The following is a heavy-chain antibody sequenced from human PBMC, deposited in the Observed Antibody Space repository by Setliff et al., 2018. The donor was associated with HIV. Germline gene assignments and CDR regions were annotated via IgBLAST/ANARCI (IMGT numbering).Heavy chain of an antibody. Sequence: GGSLGLSCAASGFTFSSYWMHWVRQTPGKGLEWVSPISASATYIYYADSVKGRFTISRDNAENSLYLQMNSLRAEDTAVYYCARGNGRYFDRGWFDPWGQGALVTVSS. CDR1: GFTFSSYW. CDR3: ARGNGRYFDRGWFDP. J-gene: IGHJ5*02. D-gene: IGHD3-9*01. CDR2: ISASATYI. V-gene: IGHV3-21*01.